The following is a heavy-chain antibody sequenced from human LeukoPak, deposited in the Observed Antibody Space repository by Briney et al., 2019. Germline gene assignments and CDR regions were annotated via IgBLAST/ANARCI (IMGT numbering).Heavy chain of an antibody. J-gene: IGHJ3*02. Sequence: SQTLSLTCAISGDTVSSNSAAWNWIRQSPSRGLEWLGRTYYRSKWYNDYAVSVKSRITTNPDTSKNQFSLQLNSVTPEDTAVYYCARDADIAAAATGGFDIWGQGTMVTVSS. CDR2: TYYRSKWYN. CDR1: GDTVSSNSAA. CDR3: ARDADIAAAATGGFDI. V-gene: IGHV6-1*01. D-gene: IGHD6-13*01.